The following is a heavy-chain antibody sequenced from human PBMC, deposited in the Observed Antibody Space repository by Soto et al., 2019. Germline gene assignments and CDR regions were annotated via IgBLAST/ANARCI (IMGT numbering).Heavy chain of an antibody. CDR1: GYTFTSYG. D-gene: IGHD6-13*01. CDR2: ISAYNGNT. CDR3: ARLAAAGPNWFDP. V-gene: IGHV1-18*01. J-gene: IGHJ5*02. Sequence: ASVKVSCKASGYTFTSYGISWLRQSPGQGLEWMGWISAYNGNTNYAQKLQGRVTMTTDTSTSTAYMELRSLRSDDTAVYYCARLAAAGPNWFDPWGQGTLVTVSS.